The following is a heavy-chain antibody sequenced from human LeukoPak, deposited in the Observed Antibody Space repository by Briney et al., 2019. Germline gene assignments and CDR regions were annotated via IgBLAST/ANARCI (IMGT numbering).Heavy chain of an antibody. CDR1: GGSFSGYY. J-gene: IGHJ4*02. CDR3: ARRRYDASGFYPSRGRYFDY. CDR2: INHSGST. Sequence: SETLSLTCAVYGGSFSGYYWSWIRQPPEKGLEWIGEINHSGSTNYNPSLKSRVTISVDTSKNQFSLKLSSVTAADTAVYYCARRRYDASGFYPSRGRYFDYWGQGTLATVSS. D-gene: IGHD3-22*01. V-gene: IGHV4-34*01.